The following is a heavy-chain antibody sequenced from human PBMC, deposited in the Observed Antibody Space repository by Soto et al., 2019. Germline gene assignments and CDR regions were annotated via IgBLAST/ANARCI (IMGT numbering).Heavy chain of an antibody. J-gene: IGHJ6*02. CDR2: ISAYNGNT. D-gene: IGHD1-26*01. CDR1: GYTFTSYC. V-gene: IGHV1-18*01. CDR3: ARGGYSGSYYDGGGGLGGMDV. Sequence: GASVNVSCKSSGYTFTSYCISWGREAPGQGLECMGWISAYNGNTNYAQKLQGRLTMTTDTSTSTAYMELRSLRSDDTAVYYCARGGYSGSYYDGGGGLGGMDVWGQGTTVTVSS.